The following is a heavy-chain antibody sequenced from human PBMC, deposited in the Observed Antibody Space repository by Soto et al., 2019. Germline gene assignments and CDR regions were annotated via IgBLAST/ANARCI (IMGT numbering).Heavy chain of an antibody. CDR1: GFTFSSYA. Sequence: PGGSLRLSCAASGFTFSSYAMHWVRQAPGKGLEWVAVISYHGSNKNYADSVKGRFTISRDNSKNTLYLQMNSLRAEDTAVYYCARDRGVGGANLFFDYWGLGALVTVSS. CDR2: ISYHGSNK. CDR3: ARDRGVGGANLFFDY. V-gene: IGHV3-30-3*01. J-gene: IGHJ4*02. D-gene: IGHD3-10*01.